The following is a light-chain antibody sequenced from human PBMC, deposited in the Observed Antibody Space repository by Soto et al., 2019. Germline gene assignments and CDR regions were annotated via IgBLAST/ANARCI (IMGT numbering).Light chain of an antibody. J-gene: IGKJ4*02. CDR2: RAA. V-gene: IGKV3-15*01. CDR3: QEYNHWHPVT. Sequence: EIVMTQSPATLSVPPGERATLSCGASQRIDINFVWYQQKPGQSPRLLIFRAATRSTGIPARFSGSGSGTEFSLTISSLQSEDFAVYYCQEYNHWHPVTFGGGTKVDI. CDR1: QRIDIN.